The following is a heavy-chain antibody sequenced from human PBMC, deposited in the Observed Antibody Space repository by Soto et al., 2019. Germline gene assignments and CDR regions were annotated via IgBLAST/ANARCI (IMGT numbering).Heavy chain of an antibody. V-gene: IGHV3-30*18. Sequence: QVQLVESGGGVVQPGRSLRLSCAASGVHFDSYGMHWVRQAPGKGPEWVATISYDGDNKYYADSVKGRFTISRDNFKSTLHLQMNTLRTEDTAVYYCAKEPYGSGSYYTQYYYFGMDVWGHGTTVTVSS. CDR3: AKEPYGSGSYYTQYYYFGMDV. CDR1: GVHFDSYG. D-gene: IGHD3-10*01. J-gene: IGHJ6*02. CDR2: ISYDGDNK.